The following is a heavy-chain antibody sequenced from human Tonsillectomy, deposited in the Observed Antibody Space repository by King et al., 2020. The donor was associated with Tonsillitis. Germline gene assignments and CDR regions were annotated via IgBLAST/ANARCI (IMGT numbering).Heavy chain of an antibody. CDR3: ARLTEYYDSSGYVWFDP. CDR2: IKQDGSEK. Sequence: VQLVESGGGLVQPGGSLRLSCAASGFTFSSYWMSWVRQAPGKGLEWVANIKQDGSEKYYVDSVKGRFTISRDNAKNSLYLQMNSLRAEDTAGYYCARLTEYYDSSGYVWFDPWGQGTLVTVSS. J-gene: IGHJ5*02. CDR1: GFTFSSYW. D-gene: IGHD3-22*01. V-gene: IGHV3-7*01.